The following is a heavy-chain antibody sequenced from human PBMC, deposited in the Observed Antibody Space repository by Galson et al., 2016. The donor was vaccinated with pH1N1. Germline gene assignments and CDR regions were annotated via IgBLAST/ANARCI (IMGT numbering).Heavy chain of an antibody. CDR3: ARALRPVSSPSEAFDI. V-gene: IGHV1-18*01. J-gene: IGHJ3*02. Sequence: SVKVSCKASGYTFTIYGISWVRQAPGQGLEWMGWISPYSGNTKYAQKGQGRVTMTTENSTGTSYMELRSLTSEDTAGYFCARALRPVSSPSEAFDIWGQGTMVTVSS. CDR1: GYTFTIYG. D-gene: IGHD2-2*01. CDR2: ISPYSGNT.